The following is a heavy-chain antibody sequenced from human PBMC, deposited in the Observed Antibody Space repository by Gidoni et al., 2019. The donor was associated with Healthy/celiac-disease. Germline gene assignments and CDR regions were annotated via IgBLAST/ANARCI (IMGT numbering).Heavy chain of an antibody. D-gene: IGHD3-10*01. Sequence: QLQLQESGPGLVKPSETLSLKCTVSGDSISRSNYYWGWIRQPPGKGLEWIGSIYYSGYTSYNPSLKSRVTISVDTSKNQFSLKQNSVTAADTAVYYCARFTISMIRGGGYYMDVWGKGTTVTVSS. V-gene: IGHV4-39*01. J-gene: IGHJ6*03. CDR2: IYYSGYT. CDR3: ARFTISMIRGGGYYMDV. CDR1: GDSISRSNYY.